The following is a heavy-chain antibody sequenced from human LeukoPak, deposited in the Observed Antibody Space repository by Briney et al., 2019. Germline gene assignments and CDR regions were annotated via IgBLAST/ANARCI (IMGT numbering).Heavy chain of an antibody. D-gene: IGHD4-23*01. J-gene: IGHJ2*01. V-gene: IGHV4-34*01. CDR1: GGSFSGYY. CDR2: INHSGST. Sequence: PSETLSLTCAVYGGSFSGYYWSWIRQPPGKGLEWIGEINHSGSTNYNPSLKSRVTISVDTSKNQFSLKLSSVTAADTAVYYCASLDYGGKLKYFDLWGRGTLVTVSS. CDR3: ASLDYGGKLKYFDL.